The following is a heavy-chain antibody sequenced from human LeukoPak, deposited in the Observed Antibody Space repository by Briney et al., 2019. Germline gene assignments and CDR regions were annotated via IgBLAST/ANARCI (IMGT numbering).Heavy chain of an antibody. V-gene: IGHV3-7*03. Sequence: GGSLRLSCEGSAFIFSGHWMNWVRQTPGKGLEWVASIKEDGSERQYVDSVKGRFSISRDNTKGSLFLQLNSLRAEDTAVYYCTAGSWGSFNFWGQGTGVTVSS. D-gene: IGHD7-27*01. J-gene: IGHJ3*01. CDR1: AFIFSGHW. CDR2: IKEDGSER. CDR3: TAGSWGSFNF.